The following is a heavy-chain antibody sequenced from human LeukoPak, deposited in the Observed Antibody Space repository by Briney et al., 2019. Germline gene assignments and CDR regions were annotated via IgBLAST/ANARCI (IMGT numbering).Heavy chain of an antibody. V-gene: IGHV4-61*01. CDR3: ARWGDYYGSSGTGDY. CDR2: ISYSGSA. Sequence: SETLSLTCTVSGGSVSSGSNKWSWIRQPPGKGLEWIGDISYSGSASYNPSLRSRVTISVDTSTNQFSLTLGSVTAADTAVYYCARWGDYYGSSGTGDYWGQGTLVTVSS. CDR1: GGSVSSGSNK. J-gene: IGHJ4*02. D-gene: IGHD3-22*01.